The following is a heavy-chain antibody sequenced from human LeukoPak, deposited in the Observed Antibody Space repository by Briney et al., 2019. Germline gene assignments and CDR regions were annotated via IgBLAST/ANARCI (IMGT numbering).Heavy chain of an antibody. CDR2: IKQDGSER. Sequence: GGSLRLSCAASGFTFSGSAMHWVRQASGKGLEWVANIKQDGSERNYVDTVKGRFIVSRDNAKNLLYLQMNSLRAEDTAVYYCARENWAPYDWGQGTLVTVSS. CDR1: GFTFSGSA. D-gene: IGHD3-3*01. J-gene: IGHJ4*02. CDR3: ARENWAPYD. V-gene: IGHV3-7*01.